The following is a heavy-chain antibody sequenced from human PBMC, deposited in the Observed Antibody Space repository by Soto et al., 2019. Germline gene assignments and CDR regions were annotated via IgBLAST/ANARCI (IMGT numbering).Heavy chain of an antibody. CDR3: ATYYYDSSGYPIDYRIDY. D-gene: IGHD3-22*01. V-gene: IGHV4-30-4*01. Sequence: SETLSLTCTVSGGSISSGDYYWSWIRRPPGKGLEWIGYIYYSGSTYYNPSLKSRVTISVDTSKNQFSLKLSSVTAADTAVYYCATYYYDSSGYPIDYRIDYWGQGTLVTVSS. CDR1: GGSISSGDYY. J-gene: IGHJ4*02. CDR2: IYYSGST.